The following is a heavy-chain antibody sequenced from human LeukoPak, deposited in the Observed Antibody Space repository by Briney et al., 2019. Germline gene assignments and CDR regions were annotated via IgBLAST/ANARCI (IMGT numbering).Heavy chain of an antibody. CDR3: ARGLTH. V-gene: IGHV4-34*01. J-gene: IGHJ4*02. Sequence: PSETLSLTCIVSGGSFSGYYWRCIRQPPGKGLEWIGEINHSGNPNYNPSLKSRLTISVDTSRNQLSLKLSSVTAADTGVYYCARGLTHWGQGTLDTVSS. CDR1: GGSFSGYY. CDR2: INHSGNP.